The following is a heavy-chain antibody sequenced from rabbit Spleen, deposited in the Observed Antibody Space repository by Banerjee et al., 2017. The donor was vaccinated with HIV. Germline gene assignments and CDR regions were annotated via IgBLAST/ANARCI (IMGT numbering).Heavy chain of an antibody. Sequence: EQLEESGGGLVKPEGSLTLTCKASGVSLNDKDVMCWVRQAPGKGLEWIACLNIVTGKSVYASLAKGRFTMSRTSSTTVTQQMTRLTAADTTTYFCARELVAIISRKFNLWGPGALVSVS. CDR3: ARELVAIISRKFNL. J-gene: IGHJ4*01. CDR1: GVSLNDKDV. D-gene: IGHD1-1*01. V-gene: IGHV1S45*01. CDR2: LNIVTGKS.